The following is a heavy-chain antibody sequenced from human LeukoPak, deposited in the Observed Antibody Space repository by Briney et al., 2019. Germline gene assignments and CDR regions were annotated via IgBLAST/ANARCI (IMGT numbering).Heavy chain of an antibody. V-gene: IGHV3-11*04. D-gene: IGHD1-1*01. Sequence: GGSLRLSCAASGFTFSDYYMSWIRQAPGKGLEWVSYISSSGSTIYYADSVKGRFTISRDNAKNSLYLQMNSLRAEDTAVYYCARDCQLERAIDYYYYYYMDVWGKGTTVTVSS. CDR3: ARDCQLERAIDYYYYYYMDV. J-gene: IGHJ6*03. CDR1: GFTFSDYY. CDR2: ISSSGSTI.